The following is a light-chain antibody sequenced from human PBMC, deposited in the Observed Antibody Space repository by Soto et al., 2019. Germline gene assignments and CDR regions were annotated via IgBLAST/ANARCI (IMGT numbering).Light chain of an antibody. CDR1: SGYSSYI. CDR3: ETWDSNSWV. Sequence: QSVLTQSSSASASLGSSVKLTCTLSSGYSSYIIAWHQQQPGKAPRYLMKLERSGSYNKGSGVPDRFSGSSSGADRYLTISNLQFEDEADYYCETWDSNSWVFGGGTKLTVL. J-gene: IGLJ3*02. CDR2: LERSGSY. V-gene: IGLV4-60*02.